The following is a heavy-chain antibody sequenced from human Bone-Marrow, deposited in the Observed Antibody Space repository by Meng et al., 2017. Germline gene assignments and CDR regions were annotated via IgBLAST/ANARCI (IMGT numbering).Heavy chain of an antibody. D-gene: IGHD6-19*01. Sequence: QGQVQQWGAGLLKPSVTLSPPCAVYGGSFSGYYWSWIRQPPGKGLEWIGEINHSGSTNYNPSLKSRVTISVDTSKNQFSLKLSSVTAADTAVYYCARRHSGGWYGGTWFDPWGQGTLVTVSS. CDR2: INHSGST. CDR1: GGSFSGYY. V-gene: IGHV4-34*01. J-gene: IGHJ5*02. CDR3: ARRHSGGWYGGTWFDP.